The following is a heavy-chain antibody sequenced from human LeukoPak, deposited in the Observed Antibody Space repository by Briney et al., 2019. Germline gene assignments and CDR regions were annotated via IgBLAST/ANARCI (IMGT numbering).Heavy chain of an antibody. V-gene: IGHV4-34*01. D-gene: IGHD6-13*01. J-gene: IGHJ4*02. CDR3: ARGRGAAAV. Sequence: SETLSLTCAVYGGSFSGYYWSWIRQPPGKGLEWIGEINHSGSTNYNPSLKSRVTISVDASKNQFSLKLSSVTAADTAVYYCARGRGAAAVWGQGTLVTVSS. CDR1: GGSFSGYY. CDR2: INHSGST.